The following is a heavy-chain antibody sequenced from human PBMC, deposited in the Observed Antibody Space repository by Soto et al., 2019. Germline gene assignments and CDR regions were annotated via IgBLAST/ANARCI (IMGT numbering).Heavy chain of an antibody. V-gene: IGHV4-61*08. CDR1: GDSVSSGASH. J-gene: IGHJ6*02. CDR3: ARLDRATSKIGV. CDR2: IHHNATA. D-gene: IGHD3-22*01. Sequence: QVQLQESGPGLLKPAETLSLTCTLSGDSVSSGASHWTWIRQSPGKGLEWIGYIHHNATADCNHSLKSRVSISVDTAKSQSSLKLTSATAADTAVYYCARLDRATSKIGVWGQGTTVTVSS.